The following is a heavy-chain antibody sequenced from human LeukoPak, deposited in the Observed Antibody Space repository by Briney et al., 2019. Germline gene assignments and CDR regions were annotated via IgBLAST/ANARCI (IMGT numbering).Heavy chain of an antibody. D-gene: IGHD3-10*01. CDR1: GGTVSRYP. CDR2: IIPIFGTA. CDR3: AGSFTYYYGSGSTNDGSDY. Sequence: ASVKVSCKASGGTVSRYPISWVRQAPGQGLEWMGGIIPIFGTANYAQKFQGRVTITADVSTGTAYMELSSLRSEDTAVYYCAGSFTYYYGSGSTNDGSDYWGQGTLVTVSS. V-gene: IGHV1-69*13. J-gene: IGHJ4*02.